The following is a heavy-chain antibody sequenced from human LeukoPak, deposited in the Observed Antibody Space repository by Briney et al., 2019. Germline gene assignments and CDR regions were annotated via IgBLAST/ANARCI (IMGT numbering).Heavy chain of an antibody. V-gene: IGHV4-39*07. CDR2: IYYSGST. Sequence: SETLSLTCTVSGGSISSSRYYWGWIRQPPGKGLEWIGSIYYSGSTYYNPSLKSRVTISVDTSKNQFSLKLSSVTAADTAVYYCASSRGYCSSTSCYYYYMDVWGKGTTVTVSS. CDR1: GGSISSSRYY. D-gene: IGHD2-2*01. J-gene: IGHJ6*03. CDR3: ASSRGYCSSTSCYYYYMDV.